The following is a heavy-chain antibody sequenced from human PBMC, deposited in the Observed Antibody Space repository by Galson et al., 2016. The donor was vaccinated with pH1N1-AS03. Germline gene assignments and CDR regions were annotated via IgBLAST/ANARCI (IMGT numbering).Heavy chain of an antibody. Sequence: SLRLSCAASGFAFNNYAMHWVRQAPGQGLEWVAVIWYEGSNGYYADSVRGRFTISRDNSNNTVYLQMNSLRVEDTAVYYCAKPRSYYLGNDAMDVWGQGTTVIVSS. V-gene: IGHV3-33*06. CDR3: AKPRSYYLGNDAMDV. D-gene: IGHD3-10*01. J-gene: IGHJ6*02. CDR2: IWYEGSNG. CDR1: GFAFNNYA.